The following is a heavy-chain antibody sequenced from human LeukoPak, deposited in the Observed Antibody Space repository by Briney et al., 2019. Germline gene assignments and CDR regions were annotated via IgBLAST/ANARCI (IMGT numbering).Heavy chain of an antibody. D-gene: IGHD4-23*01. CDR2: ISNNGGYT. V-gene: IGHV3-23*01. Sequence: PGGSLRLSCAASGFTFSSSAMSWVRQAPGEGLEWVSAISNNGGYTYYADSVQGRFTISRDNSKNTLYLQMNSLRAEDTAVYYCAKAQHGGYPSDYYYYGMDVWGQGTTVTVSS. J-gene: IGHJ6*02. CDR3: AKAQHGGYPSDYYYYGMDV. CDR1: GFTFSSSA.